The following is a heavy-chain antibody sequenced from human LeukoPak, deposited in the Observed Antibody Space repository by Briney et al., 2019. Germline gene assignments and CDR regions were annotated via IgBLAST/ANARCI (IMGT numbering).Heavy chain of an antibody. CDR2: IYTSGST. V-gene: IGHV4-61*02. Sequence: SQTLSLTXTVPGGSISSGSYYWSWIRQPAGKGLEWIGRIYTSGSTNYNPSLKSRVTISVDTSNNQFSLKLSSVTAADTAVYYCARDHEYFYDSSGYYLNWFDPWGQGTLVTVSS. J-gene: IGHJ5*02. D-gene: IGHD3-22*01. CDR1: GGSISSGSYY. CDR3: ARDHEYFYDSSGYYLNWFDP.